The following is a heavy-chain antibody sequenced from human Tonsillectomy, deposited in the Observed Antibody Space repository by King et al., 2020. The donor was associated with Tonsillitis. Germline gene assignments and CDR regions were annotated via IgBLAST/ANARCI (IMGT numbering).Heavy chain of an antibody. CDR1: GGSISSYY. J-gene: IGHJ5*02. CDR3: ARGFSGSYDP. D-gene: IGHD1-26*01. Sequence: QLQESGPGLVKPSETLSLTCTVSGGSISSYYWTWIRPPPGKGLEWIGYVHYSGDTNYKSSLKSRATISVDTSKNQFSLNLRSVSAADTAVYYCARGFSGSYDPWGQGTLVTVSS. CDR2: VHYSGDT. V-gene: IGHV4-59*08.